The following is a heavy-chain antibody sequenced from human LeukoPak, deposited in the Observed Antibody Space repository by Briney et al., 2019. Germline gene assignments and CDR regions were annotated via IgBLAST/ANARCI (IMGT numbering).Heavy chain of an antibody. CDR1: GFTLSSYW. D-gene: IGHD6-13*01. CDR2: IKQDGSEK. V-gene: IGHV3-7*01. J-gene: IGHJ6*03. CDR3: ARGPDTSTWYYYYMDV. Sequence: GGSLRLSCAASGFTLSSYWMSWVRQAPGKGLEWVANIKQDGSEKYYVDSVKGRFTISRDNAKNSLYLQMNSLRAEDTAVYYCARGPDTSTWYYYYMDVWGKGTTVTVSS.